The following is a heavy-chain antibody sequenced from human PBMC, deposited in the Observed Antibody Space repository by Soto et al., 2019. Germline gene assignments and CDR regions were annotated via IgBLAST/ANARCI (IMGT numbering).Heavy chain of an antibody. V-gene: IGHV1-2*02. J-gene: IGHJ4*02. CDR1: GYAFTGYY. D-gene: IGHD5-18*01. Sequence: VASVKVSGKSSGYAFTGYYIHWVRRAPGQGLEWMGWINPNSGDTNYAQKFQGRVTMTRDTSFSTAYMELSSLRSDDTAVYYCATRYSYVHFWGQGTLVTVSS. CDR3: ATRYSYVHF. CDR2: INPNSGDT.